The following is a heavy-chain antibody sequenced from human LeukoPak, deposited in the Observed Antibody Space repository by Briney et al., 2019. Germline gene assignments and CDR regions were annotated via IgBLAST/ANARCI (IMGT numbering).Heavy chain of an antibody. CDR2: IKQDGSEK. J-gene: IGHJ1*01. CDR3: ARDSSHITMIGYFQH. CDR1: GFTFSSYW. V-gene: IGHV3-7*01. D-gene: IGHD3-22*01. Sequence: GGSLRLSCAASGFTFSSYWMSWVRQAPGKGLEWVANIKQDGSEKYYVDSVKGRFTISRDNAKNSLYLQMNSLRAEDTAVYYCARDSSHITMIGYFQHWGQGTLVTVSS.